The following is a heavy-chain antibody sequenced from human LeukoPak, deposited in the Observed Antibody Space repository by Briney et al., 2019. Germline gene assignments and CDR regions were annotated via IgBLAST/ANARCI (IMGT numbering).Heavy chain of an antibody. CDR1: GFAFSVYA. V-gene: IGHV3-23*01. D-gene: IGHD6-19*01. J-gene: IGHJ5*01. Sequence: GGSLRLSCTACGFAFSVYAMSWLRQPPGKGLEWVSTINANSGTTSYAASVRGRFTISRDNSKNTLYLQLNTLRADDTATYYCAKPISGGLAVTADWFHPWGQGTLVVVSS. CDR3: AKPISGGLAVTADWFHP. CDR2: INANSGTT.